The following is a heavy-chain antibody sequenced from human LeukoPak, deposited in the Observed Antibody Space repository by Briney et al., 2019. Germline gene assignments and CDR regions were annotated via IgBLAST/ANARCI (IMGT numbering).Heavy chain of an antibody. CDR1: GYTLTELS. V-gene: IGHV1-24*01. Sequence: ASVTVSCTVSGYTLTELSMHWVRQAPGKGLEWMGGFDPEDGETIYAQKFQGRVTMTEDTSTDTAYMELSSLRSEDTAVYYCATGFRSGWYLMDYWGQGTLVTVSS. CDR2: FDPEDGET. CDR3: ATGFRSGWYLMDY. D-gene: IGHD6-19*01. J-gene: IGHJ4*02.